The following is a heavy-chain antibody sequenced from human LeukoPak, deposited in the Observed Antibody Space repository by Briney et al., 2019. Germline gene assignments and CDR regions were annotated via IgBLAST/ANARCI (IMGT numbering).Heavy chain of an antibody. V-gene: IGHV1-69*02. Sequence: SVKVSCKASGGTFSSYTISWVRQAPGQGLEWMGRIIPILGMANYAQKFQGRVTITADKSTSTAYMELSSLRSEDTAVYYCARGNHGDYYFDYWGQGTLVTVSS. CDR3: ARGNHGDYYFDY. J-gene: IGHJ4*02. CDR1: GGTFSSYT. D-gene: IGHD4-17*01. CDR2: IIPILGMA.